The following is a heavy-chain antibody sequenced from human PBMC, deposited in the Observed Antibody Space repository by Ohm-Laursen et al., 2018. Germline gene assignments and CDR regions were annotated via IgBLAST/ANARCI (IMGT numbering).Heavy chain of an antibody. CDR2: INTGGGST. V-gene: IGHV1-46*01. CDR3: ARGQPIDF. CDR1: GYTFTNYY. Sequence: ASVKVSCKASGYTFTNYYMHWVRQAPGQGLEWMGIINTGGGSTSHAQKFQGRLTMTRDTSTSTVYMELSSLRSEDAAMYYCARGQPIDFWGQGTLVTVSS. J-gene: IGHJ4*02.